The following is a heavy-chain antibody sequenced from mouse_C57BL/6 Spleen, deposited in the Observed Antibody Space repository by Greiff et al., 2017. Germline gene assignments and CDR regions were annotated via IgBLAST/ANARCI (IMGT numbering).Heavy chain of an antibody. CDR3: APSPYDGSSLYAMDY. J-gene: IGHJ4*01. CDR2: IDPEDGET. CDR1: GFNIKDYY. D-gene: IGHD1-1*01. V-gene: IGHV14-2*01. Sequence: VQLQQSGAELVKPGASVKLSCTASGFNIKDYYMPWVKQRPEQGLEWIGRIDPEDGETTYAPKFQGKATITADTSSNTAYLQLSSLTSEDTAVYYCAPSPYDGSSLYAMDYWGQGTSVTVAS.